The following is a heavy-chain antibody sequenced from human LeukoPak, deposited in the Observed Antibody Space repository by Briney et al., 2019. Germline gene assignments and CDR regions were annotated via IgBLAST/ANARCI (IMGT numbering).Heavy chain of an antibody. J-gene: IGHJ4*02. D-gene: IGHD3-22*01. Sequence: ASVKVSCKASGYTFTGYYMHWVRQAPGQGLEWMGWINPNSGGTNYARKFQGRVTMTRDTSTSAVYMELSSLRSEDTAVYYCARESDDSSGYYSYWGQGTLVTVSS. CDR3: ARESDDSSGYYSY. CDR1: GYTFTGYY. CDR2: INPNSGGT. V-gene: IGHV1-2*02.